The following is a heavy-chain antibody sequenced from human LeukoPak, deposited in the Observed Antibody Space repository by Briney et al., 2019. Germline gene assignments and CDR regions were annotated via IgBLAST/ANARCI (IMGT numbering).Heavy chain of an antibody. D-gene: IGHD2-8*02. Sequence: GGSLRLSCTASGFIFGDHAMSWVRQAPGKGLEWVGFIRSKAYGAPIEYAASVKGRFTISRDDSKGIAYLQVDNLKIEDTALYYCTRGPILLWIHNGMDVWGQGTAVTVSS. J-gene: IGHJ6*02. CDR3: TRGPILLWIHNGMDV. CDR2: IRSKAYGAPI. V-gene: IGHV3-49*04. CDR1: GFIFGDHA.